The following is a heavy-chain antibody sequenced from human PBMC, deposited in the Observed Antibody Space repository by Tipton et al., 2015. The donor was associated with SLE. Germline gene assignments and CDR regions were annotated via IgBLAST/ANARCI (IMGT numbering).Heavy chain of an antibody. Sequence: TLSLTCTVSGGSISSSSYYWGWIRQPPGKGLEWIGNIYYSGTTNYNSSLKSRVTISVDTSKNQFSLKLSSVTAADTAVYYCAGDRDDYNLRGMGVWGQGTTVTVSS. CDR3: AGDRDDYNLRGMGV. CDR2: IYYSGTT. J-gene: IGHJ6*02. V-gene: IGHV4-39*07. D-gene: IGHD5-24*01. CDR1: GGSISSSSYY.